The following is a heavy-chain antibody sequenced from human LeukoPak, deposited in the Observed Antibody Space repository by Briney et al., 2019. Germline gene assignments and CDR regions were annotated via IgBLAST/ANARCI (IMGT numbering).Heavy chain of an antibody. Sequence: GGSLRLFCAASGFTFSSYAMSWVRQAPGKGLEWVSAISGSGGSTYYADSVKGRFTISRDNSKNTLYLQMNSLRAEDTAVYYCAKDRNPYCSSTSCHLGGYWGQGNLVSVSS. D-gene: IGHD2-2*01. CDR3: AKDRNPYCSSTSCHLGGY. V-gene: IGHV3-23*01. CDR1: GFTFSSYA. J-gene: IGHJ4*02. CDR2: ISGSGGST.